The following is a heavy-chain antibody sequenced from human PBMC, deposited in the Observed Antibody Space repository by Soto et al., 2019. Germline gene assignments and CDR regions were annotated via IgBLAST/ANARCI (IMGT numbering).Heavy chain of an antibody. V-gene: IGHV3-7*01. D-gene: IGHD6-6*01. CDR1: GFTFSSYW. CDR2: IKQDGGEK. CDR3: ARDRGHSRSSQVRLDP. Sequence: PGGSLRLSCAASGFTFSSYWMSWVRQAPGMGLEWVANIKQDGGEKYYVDSVKGRFTISRDNAKNLLYLQMNSLRAEDTAVYYCARDRGHSRSSQVRLDPWGQGTLVTVSS. J-gene: IGHJ5*02.